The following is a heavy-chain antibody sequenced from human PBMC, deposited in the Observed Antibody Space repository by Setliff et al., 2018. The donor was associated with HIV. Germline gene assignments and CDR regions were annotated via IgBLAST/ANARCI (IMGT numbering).Heavy chain of an antibody. CDR2: IYPGDSDT. CDR3: ARLSGDTDYYYYYYMDV. CDR1: GYSFTSYW. D-gene: IGHD3-10*01. Sequence: LGESLKISCKGSGYSFTSYWIGWVRQMPGKGLEWVGIIYPGDSDTRYSPSFQGQVTISADKSISTAYLQWSSLKASDTAMYYCARLSGDTDYYYYYYMDVWGKGTTVTVSS. J-gene: IGHJ6*03. V-gene: IGHV5-51*01.